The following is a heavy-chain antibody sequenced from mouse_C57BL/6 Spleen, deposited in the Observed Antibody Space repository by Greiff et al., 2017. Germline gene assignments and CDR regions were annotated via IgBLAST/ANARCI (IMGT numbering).Heavy chain of an antibody. CDR3: ARQGDYDEGFAY. J-gene: IGHJ3*01. D-gene: IGHD2-4*01. CDR1: GFTFSDYY. V-gene: IGHV5-12*01. Sequence: LVDSWGCLVQPGVSLKLSCAASGFTFSDYYMYWVRQTPEKRLEWVAYISNGGGSTYYPDTVKGRFTISRDNAKNTLYLQMSRLKSEDTAMYYCARQGDYDEGFAYWGQGTLVTVSA. CDR2: ISNGGGST.